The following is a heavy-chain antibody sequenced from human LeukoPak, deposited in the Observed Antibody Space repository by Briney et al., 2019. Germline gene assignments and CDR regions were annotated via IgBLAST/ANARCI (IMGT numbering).Heavy chain of an antibody. V-gene: IGHV3-23*01. CDR2: ISGGSDIT. D-gene: IGHD2-21*02. Sequence: QSGGSLRLSCAASGFNFANHAMSWVRQTPGKGLEWVSAISGGSDITYYADSVTGRFTISRDNSKDTLFLQMHSLRPGDTAVYYCVREDTPATANYWGQGTLVTISS. J-gene: IGHJ4*02. CDR1: GFNFANHA. CDR3: VREDTPATANY.